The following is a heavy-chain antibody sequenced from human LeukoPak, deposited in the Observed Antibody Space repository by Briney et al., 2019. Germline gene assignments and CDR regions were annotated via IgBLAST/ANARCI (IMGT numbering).Heavy chain of an antibody. CDR1: GFTFSGSA. CDR2: IRSKANSYAT. Sequence: GGSLKLSCAASGFTFSGSAMHWVRQASGKGLEWVGRIRSKANSYATAYAASVKGRFTISRDDSKNTAYLQMNSLKTEDTAVYYCTTHSYQLNNDWGQGTLVTVSP. J-gene: IGHJ4*02. CDR3: TTHSYQLNND. V-gene: IGHV3-73*01. D-gene: IGHD2-2*01.